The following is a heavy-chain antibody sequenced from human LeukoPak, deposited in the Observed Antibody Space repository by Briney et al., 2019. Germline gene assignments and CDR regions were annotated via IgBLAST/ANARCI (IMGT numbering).Heavy chain of an antibody. CDR3: AKDRVLRYFDWLFDLDY. CDR2: IRYDGNKK. V-gene: IGHV3-30*02. Sequence: AGGSLRLSCAASGFTFSSYSMNWVRQAPGKGLEWVAFIRYDGNKKYYADSVKGRFTISRDNSKNTLYLQMNSLRAEDTAVYYCAKDRVLRYFDWLFDLDYWGQGTLVTVSS. CDR1: GFTFSSYS. D-gene: IGHD3-9*01. J-gene: IGHJ4*02.